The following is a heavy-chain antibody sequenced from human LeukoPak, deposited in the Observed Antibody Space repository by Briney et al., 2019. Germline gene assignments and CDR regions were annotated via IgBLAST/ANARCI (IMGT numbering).Heavy chain of an antibody. CDR3: ARAAMLSFGGPLDY. D-gene: IGHD3-16*01. CDR1: GYSISNGYY. J-gene: IGHJ4*02. CDR2: IYHDGST. V-gene: IGHV4-38-2*02. Sequence: SETLSLTCSVSGYSISNGYYWGWIRQPPGKGLEWIGTIYHDGSTYYNPSLKSRVTISVDPSKNQFSLRLTSVTAADTAVYYCARAAMLSFGGPLDYWGQGTLVTVSS.